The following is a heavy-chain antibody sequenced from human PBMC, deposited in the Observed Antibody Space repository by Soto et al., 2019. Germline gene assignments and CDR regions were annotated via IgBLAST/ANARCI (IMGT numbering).Heavy chain of an antibody. CDR3: ARIGTTTVVTPSPFDY. V-gene: IGHV1-69*13. CDR1: GGTFSSYA. J-gene: IGHJ4*02. D-gene: IGHD4-17*01. Sequence: ASVKVSCKASGGTFSSYAISWVRQAPGQGLEWMGGIIPIFGTANYAQKFQGRVTITADESTSTAYMELSSLRSEDTAVYYCARIGTTTVVTPSPFDYWGQGTLVTVSS. CDR2: IIPIFGTA.